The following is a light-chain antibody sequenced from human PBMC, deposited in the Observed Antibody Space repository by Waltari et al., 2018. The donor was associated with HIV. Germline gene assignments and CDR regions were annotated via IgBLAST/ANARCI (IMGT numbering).Light chain of an antibody. J-gene: IGKJ1*01. CDR3: QQSYTTPRT. CDR2: GAS. V-gene: IGKV1-39*01. Sequence: DIQMTQSPSSLSAFEGDRVTITCRASQSISSYLNWYQQKPGKAPKVLIYGASSLQSGVPSRFSGRGSGTDFTLTISSLQPEDFATYYCQQSYTTPRTFGQGTKVEIK. CDR1: QSISSY.